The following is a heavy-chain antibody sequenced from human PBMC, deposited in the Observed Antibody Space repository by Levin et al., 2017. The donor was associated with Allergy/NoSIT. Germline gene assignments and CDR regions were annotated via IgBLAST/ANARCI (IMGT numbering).Heavy chain of an antibody. CDR1: GFIFSNYA. V-gene: IGHV3-30*18. Sequence: GESLKISCVASGFIFSNYAMHWVRQAPDKGLEWVARISFDGNEKYYVQSVKGRFTIFRDNSKNTLYLQMSSLNTEDTAVYYCVKGAKFSSGSNYFYYYMDVWGKGTTVSVS. J-gene: IGHJ6*03. D-gene: IGHD6-19*01. CDR3: VKGAKFSSGSNYFYYYMDV. CDR2: ISFDGNEK.